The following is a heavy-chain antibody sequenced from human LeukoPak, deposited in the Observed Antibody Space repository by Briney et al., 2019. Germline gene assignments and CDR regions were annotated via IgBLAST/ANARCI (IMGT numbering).Heavy chain of an antibody. J-gene: IGHJ1*01. CDR2: INPRSGGT. CDR1: GNTFTGYY. Sequence: ASVKVSCKASGNTFTGYYIHWVRQAPGQGLEWMGWINPRSGGTNYAQGFQGRITMTRDTSISTAYVELSRLRSDDTAVYFCAREKGEYHSDSSEFPDYFQYWGQGTLVTVSS. V-gene: IGHV1-2*02. D-gene: IGHD3-22*01. CDR3: AREKGEYHSDSSEFPDYFQY.